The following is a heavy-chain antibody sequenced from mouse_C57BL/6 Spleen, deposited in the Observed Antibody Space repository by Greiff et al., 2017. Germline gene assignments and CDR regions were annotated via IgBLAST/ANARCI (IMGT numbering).Heavy chain of an antibody. CDR1: GFTFSSYA. V-gene: IGHV5-4*01. CDR2: ISDGGSYT. D-gene: IGHD2-4*01. Sequence: EVHLVESGGGLVKPGGSLKLSCAASGFTFSSYAMSWVRQTPEKRLEWVATISDGGSYTYYPDNVKGRFTIARDNAKNNPYLQMSHLKSEDTAMYYGARDPGDYDGNYFDYWGQGTTLTVSS. J-gene: IGHJ2*01. CDR3: ARDPGDYDGNYFDY.